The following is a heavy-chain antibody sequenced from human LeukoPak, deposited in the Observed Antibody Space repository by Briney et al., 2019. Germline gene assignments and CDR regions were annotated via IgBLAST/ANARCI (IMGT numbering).Heavy chain of an antibody. Sequence: SETLSLTCSGSNYSISNSLYWGWLRQPPGTGLEWIGSIYRSGSTFYNPSLKSRVTISLDTSKNQFSLKLSSVTAADTAVYFCARGTYGYYMDVWGKGTTVTVSS. J-gene: IGHJ6*03. CDR2: IYRSGST. CDR3: ARGTYGYYMDV. CDR1: NYSISNSLY. D-gene: IGHD4-17*01. V-gene: IGHV4-38-2*02.